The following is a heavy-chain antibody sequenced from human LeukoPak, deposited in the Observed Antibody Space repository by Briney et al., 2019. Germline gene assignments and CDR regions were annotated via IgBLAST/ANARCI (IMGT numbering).Heavy chain of an antibody. Sequence: SGTLSLTCAVSGGSISSSNWWSWVRQPPGKGLEWIGEIYHSGSTNYNPSLKSRVTISVGKSKNQFSLKLSSVTAADTAVYYCARDGGWLVTGFDYWGQGTLVTVSS. CDR3: ARDGGWLVTGFDY. D-gene: IGHD6-19*01. V-gene: IGHV4-4*02. CDR1: GGSISSSNW. J-gene: IGHJ4*02. CDR2: IYHSGST.